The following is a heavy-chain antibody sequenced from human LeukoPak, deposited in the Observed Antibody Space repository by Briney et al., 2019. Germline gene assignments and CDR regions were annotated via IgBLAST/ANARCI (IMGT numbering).Heavy chain of an antibody. CDR1: GYTLTVLS. CDR3: ATTTAAGTAFDY. D-gene: IGHD6-13*01. CDR2: FDPEDGET. V-gene: IGHV1-24*01. J-gene: IGHJ4*02. Sequence: ASVKVSCKVSGYTLTVLSMHWVRQAPGKGLEWMGGFDPEDGETIYAQKFQGRVTMTEDTSTDTAYMELSSLRSEDTAVYYCATTTAAGTAFDYRGQGTLVTVSS.